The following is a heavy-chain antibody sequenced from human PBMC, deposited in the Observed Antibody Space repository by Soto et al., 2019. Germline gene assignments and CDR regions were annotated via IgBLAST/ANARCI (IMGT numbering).Heavy chain of an antibody. CDR1: GYSFTSNW. CDR3: ARATYTYGPFDY. CDR2: IDPTDSYT. D-gene: IGHD5-18*01. Sequence: PGESLKISCYVSGYSFTSNWIIWVRQMPGKGLEWMGRIDPTDSYTNYSPSFQGHVTISVDKSISTAYLQWSSLRASDTATYYCARATYTYGPFDYWGQGTLVTVSS. J-gene: IGHJ4*02. V-gene: IGHV5-10-1*01.